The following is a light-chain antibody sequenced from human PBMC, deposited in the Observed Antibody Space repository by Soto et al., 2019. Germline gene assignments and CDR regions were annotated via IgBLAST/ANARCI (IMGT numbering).Light chain of an antibody. CDR3: QKYNSAPVT. Sequence: DIQMTQSPSSLSASVGARVTITCRASQAISNYLAWYQQKPGKVPKLLIYAASTLQSGVPPRFGGSGPRTDSTHTISSLQPEDGVTYDGQKYNSAPVTFGRGTNVDLK. CDR1: QAISNY. V-gene: IGKV1-27*01. CDR2: AAS. J-gene: IGKJ3*01.